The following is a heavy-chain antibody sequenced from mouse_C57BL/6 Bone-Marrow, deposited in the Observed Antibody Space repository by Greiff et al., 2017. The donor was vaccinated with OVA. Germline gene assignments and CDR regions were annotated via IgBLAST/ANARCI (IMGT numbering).Heavy chain of an antibody. V-gene: IGHV5-12*01. Sequence: EVKVVESGGGLVQPGGSLKLSCAASGFTFSDYYMYWVRQTPEKRLEWVAYISNGGGSTYYPDTVKGRFTISRDNAKNTLYLQMSRLKSEDTAMYYCARSPTTVVAPGAMDYWGQGTSVTVSS. CDR3: ARSPTTVVAPGAMDY. CDR2: ISNGGGST. D-gene: IGHD1-1*01. CDR1: GFTFSDYY. J-gene: IGHJ4*01.